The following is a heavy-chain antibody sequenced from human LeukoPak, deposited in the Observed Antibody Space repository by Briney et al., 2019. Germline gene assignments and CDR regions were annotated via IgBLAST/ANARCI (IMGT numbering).Heavy chain of an antibody. J-gene: IGHJ1*01. Sequence: GGSLRLTCAASGFTFSSDWMAWVRQAPGKGLEWVANIKQDGGEKFYLDSVKGRFTISRDNAKNTLSLQMNSLRAEDTGVYYCARAPSEIGGYYPEYFRHWGQGTLVTVSS. CDR2: IKQDGGEK. V-gene: IGHV3-7*01. D-gene: IGHD3-22*01. CDR1: GFTFSSDW. CDR3: ARAPSEIGGYYPEYFRH.